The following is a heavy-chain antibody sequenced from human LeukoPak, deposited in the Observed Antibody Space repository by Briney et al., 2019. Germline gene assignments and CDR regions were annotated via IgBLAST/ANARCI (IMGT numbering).Heavy chain of an antibody. J-gene: IGHJ3*02. CDR2: ISSSGSTI. V-gene: IGHV3-48*03. Sequence: GGSLRLSCAASGFTFSSYEMNWVRQAPGKGLEWVSYISSSGSTIYYADSVKGRFTISRDNAKNSLYLQMNSLRAEDTAVYYCARSYYLGGKGAFDIWGQGTMVTVSS. CDR3: ARSYYLGGKGAFDI. D-gene: IGHD2/OR15-2a*01. CDR1: GFTFSSYE.